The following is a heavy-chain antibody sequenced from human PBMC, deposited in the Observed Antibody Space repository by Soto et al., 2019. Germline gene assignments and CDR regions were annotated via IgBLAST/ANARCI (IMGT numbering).Heavy chain of an antibody. CDR1: GFTFSSYG. J-gene: IGHJ6*02. V-gene: IGHV3-30*18. D-gene: IGHD5-18*01. Sequence: TGGSLRLSCAASGFTFSSYGIHWVRQAPGKGLEWVALISYDGTDIYYADSVKGRFTISRDNSKNTLYLQMSSLGPEDTAVYYCVKERYAQLWLEDYGMDVWGQGTTVTVSS. CDR2: ISYDGTDI. CDR3: VKERYAQLWLEDYGMDV.